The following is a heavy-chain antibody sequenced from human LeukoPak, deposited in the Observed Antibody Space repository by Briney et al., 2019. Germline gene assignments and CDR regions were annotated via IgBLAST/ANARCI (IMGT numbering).Heavy chain of an antibody. CDR2: IDPDGSET. J-gene: IGHJ4*02. CDR1: GFTFSSYS. Sequence: GGSLRLSCAASGFTFSSYSMNWVRQAPGKGLEWVANIDPDGSETYYLDSVKGRFTIARDNVKNSLYLLMDSLRADDTAVYYCGRWGIEAAIDYWGQGTLVTVSS. V-gene: IGHV3-7*01. CDR3: GRWGIEAAIDY. D-gene: IGHD2-2*01.